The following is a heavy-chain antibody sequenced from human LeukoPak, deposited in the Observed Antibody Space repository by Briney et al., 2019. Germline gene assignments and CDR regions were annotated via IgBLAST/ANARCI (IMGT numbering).Heavy chain of an antibody. J-gene: IGHJ4*02. Sequence: GGSLRLSCAASGFTFSSYWMHWVRQAPGKGLVWVSRINSDGSSTSYADSVKGRFTISRDNAKNTLYLQMNSLRAEDTAVYYCAKGTEYYYDRSGYYLYWGQGTLVTVSS. D-gene: IGHD3-22*01. V-gene: IGHV3-74*01. CDR1: GFTFSSYW. CDR2: INSDGSST. CDR3: AKGTEYYYDRSGYYLY.